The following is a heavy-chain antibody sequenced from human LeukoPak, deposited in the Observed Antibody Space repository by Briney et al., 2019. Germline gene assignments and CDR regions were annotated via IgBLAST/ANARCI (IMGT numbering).Heavy chain of an antibody. J-gene: IGHJ5*02. V-gene: IGHV4-59*01. CDR3: ARDYGGNSGEFDP. CDR2: VYNRGTT. CDR1: GGSITSYY. D-gene: IGHD4-23*01. Sequence: PSETLSLTCSVSGGSITSYYWSWIRQSPMKGREWIGSVYNRGTTYYNPSLKSRVTISGDTSKNQLSLRMTYVTTADTAVYFCARDYGGNSGEFDPWGQGTLVTVSS.